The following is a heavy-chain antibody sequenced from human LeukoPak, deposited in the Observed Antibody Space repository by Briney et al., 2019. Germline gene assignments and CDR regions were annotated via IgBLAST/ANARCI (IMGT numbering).Heavy chain of an antibody. CDR1: GGSISSSSYY. J-gene: IGHJ5*02. CDR3: ARKGRIAAAGSLGIGWFDP. CDR2: IYYSGSS. V-gene: IGHV4-39*01. Sequence: PSETLSLTCTVSGGSISSSSYYWGWIRQPPGKGLEWIGTIYYSGSSYYNPSLKSRVTISVDTSKNQFSLKLSSVTAADTAVYYCARKGRIAAAGSLGIGWFDPWGQGTLVTVSS. D-gene: IGHD6-13*01.